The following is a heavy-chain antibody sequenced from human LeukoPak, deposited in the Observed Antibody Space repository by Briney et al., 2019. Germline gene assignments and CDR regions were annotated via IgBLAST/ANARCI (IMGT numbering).Heavy chain of an antibody. CDR3: AREGKYYYDSSADY. CDR2: ISSSGSTI. D-gene: IGHD3-22*01. V-gene: IGHV3-48*03. CDR1: GFTFSSYE. Sequence: GGSLRLSCAASGFTFSSYEMNWVRQAPGKGLEWVSYISSSGSTIYYADSVKGRFTISRDNAKNSLYLQMNSLRAEDTAVYYCAREGKYYYDSSADYWGQGTLVTVS. J-gene: IGHJ4*02.